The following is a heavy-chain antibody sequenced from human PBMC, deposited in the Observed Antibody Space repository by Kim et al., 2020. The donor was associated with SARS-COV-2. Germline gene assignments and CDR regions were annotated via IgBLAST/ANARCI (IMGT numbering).Heavy chain of an antibody. CDR3: ARGGYPFAMDV. D-gene: IGHD2-15*01. V-gene: IGHV3-74*01. CDR2: INSDGSGT. J-gene: IGHJ6*02. CDR1: GFTFSSYW. Sequence: GGSLRLSCAASGFTFSSYWMHWVRQAPGKGLLWVSPINSDGSGTNYADSVKGRFTISRDNSKNTLFLQMNSLRAEDTAVYYCARGGYPFAMDVWGQGTTVTVSS.